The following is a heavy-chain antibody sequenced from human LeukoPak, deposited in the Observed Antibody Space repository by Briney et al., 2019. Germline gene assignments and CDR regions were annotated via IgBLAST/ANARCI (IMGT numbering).Heavy chain of an antibody. Sequence: PSETLSLTCAVYGGSFSGYYWSWIRQPPGKGLEWIGEINHSGSTNYNPSLKSRVTISVDTSKNQFSLKLSSVTAADTAVYYRARVGRRGYYYYYYMAVWGKGTTVTVSS. J-gene: IGHJ6*03. CDR1: GGSFSGYY. CDR2: INHSGST. D-gene: IGHD6-25*01. V-gene: IGHV4-34*01. CDR3: ARVGRRGYYYYYYMAV.